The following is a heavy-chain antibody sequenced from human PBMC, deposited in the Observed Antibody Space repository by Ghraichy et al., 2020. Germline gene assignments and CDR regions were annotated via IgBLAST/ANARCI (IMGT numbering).Heavy chain of an antibody. CDR2: INPNSGGT. V-gene: IGHV1-2*02. J-gene: IGHJ4*02. CDR1: GYTFTGYY. Sequence: ASVKVSCKASGYTFTGYYMHWVRQAPGQGLEWMGWINPNSGGTNYAQKFQGRVTMTRDTSISTAYMELSRLRSDDTAVYYCAREPPHCSGGSCYRNYFDYWGQGTLVTVSS. D-gene: IGHD2-15*01. CDR3: AREPPHCSGGSCYRNYFDY.